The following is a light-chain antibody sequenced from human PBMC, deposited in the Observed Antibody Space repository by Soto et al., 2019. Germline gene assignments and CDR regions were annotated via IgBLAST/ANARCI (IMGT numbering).Light chain of an antibody. CDR2: DVS. V-gene: IGLV2-14*03. CDR1: STDIGSYNY. CDR3: SSYGASSTL. Sequence: QYALTQPASLSGSPGQSITISCTGTSTDIGSYNYVSWYQQHPGKAPKLMIFDVSYRPSGISDRFSGSKSGNTASLTISGLQPEDEADYYCSSYGASSTLFGGGTQLTVL. J-gene: IGLJ2*01.